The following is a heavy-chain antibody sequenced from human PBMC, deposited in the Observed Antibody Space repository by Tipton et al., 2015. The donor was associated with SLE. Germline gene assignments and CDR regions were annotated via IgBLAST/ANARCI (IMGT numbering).Heavy chain of an antibody. CDR2: IYHSGTA. CDR3: AKTDFSGSSGFYYYYYYMDV. D-gene: IGHD1-26*01. V-gene: IGHV4-39*07. CDR1: GGSISSSRYY. Sequence: LRLSCTVSGGSISSSRYYWGWIRQPPGKGLEWIGSIYHSGTAYYNPSLKSRVTISVDTSKNQFSLKLSSVTAADTAVYYCAKTDFSGSSGFYYYYYYMDVWGKGTTVTVSS. J-gene: IGHJ6*03.